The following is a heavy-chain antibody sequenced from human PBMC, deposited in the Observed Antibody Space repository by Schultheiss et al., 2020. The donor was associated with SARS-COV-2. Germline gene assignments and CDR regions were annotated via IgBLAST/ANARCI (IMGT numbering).Heavy chain of an antibody. CDR2: IYYSGST. J-gene: IGHJ6*02. D-gene: IGHD3-22*01. CDR3: ASLAPEGDYEGEDYYYYYGMDV. CDR1: GGSISSYY. Sequence: SQTLSLTCTVSGGSISSYYWSWIRQHPGKGLEWIGYIYYSGSTYYNPSLKSRVTISVDKSKNQFSLKLSSVTAADTAVYYCASLAPEGDYEGEDYYYYYGMDVWGQGTTVTVSS. V-gene: IGHV4-59*12.